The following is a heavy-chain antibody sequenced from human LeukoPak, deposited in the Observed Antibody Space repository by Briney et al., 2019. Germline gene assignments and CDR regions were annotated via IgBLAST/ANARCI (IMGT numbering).Heavy chain of an antibody. CDR3: ARDHGSEMATTNWFDP. CDR2: IYYSGST. Sequence: KASETLSLTCTVSGGSISSSSYYWGWIRQPPGKGLEWIGNIYYSGSTYYNPSLKSRVTISVDTSKNQFSLKLSSVTAADTAVYYCARDHGSEMATTNWFDPWGQGTLVTVSS. V-gene: IGHV4-39*07. D-gene: IGHD5-24*01. CDR1: GGSISSSSYY. J-gene: IGHJ5*02.